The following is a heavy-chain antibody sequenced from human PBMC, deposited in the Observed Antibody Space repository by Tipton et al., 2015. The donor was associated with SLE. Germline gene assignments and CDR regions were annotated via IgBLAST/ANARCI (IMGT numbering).Heavy chain of an antibody. V-gene: IGHV3-15*01. Sequence: GSLRLSCAASGFTFSSYAMGWVRQAPGKGLEWVGRIKARSDGGTADFAAPVKGRFTISRDDSQNTLFLQMNSLKTEDTGVYYCATEGGYDSWDYYYYHWDYWGQGTQVTVSS. CDR1: GFTFSSYA. J-gene: IGHJ4*02. CDR2: IKARSDGGTA. CDR3: ATEGGYDSWDYYYYHWDY. D-gene: IGHD3-3*01.